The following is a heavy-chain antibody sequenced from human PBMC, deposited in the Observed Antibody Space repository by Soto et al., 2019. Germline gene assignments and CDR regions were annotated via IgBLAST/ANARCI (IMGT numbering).Heavy chain of an antibody. CDR2: ISSTTNYI. Sequence: PGGSLRLSCAASGFTFTRYSMNWARQAPGKGLEWVSSISSTTNYIYYGDSMKGRFTISRDNAKNSLYLEMNSLRAEDTAVYYCARESEDLTSNFDYWGQGTLVTGSS. J-gene: IGHJ4*02. CDR1: GFTFTRYS. V-gene: IGHV3-21*06. CDR3: ARESEDLTSNFDY.